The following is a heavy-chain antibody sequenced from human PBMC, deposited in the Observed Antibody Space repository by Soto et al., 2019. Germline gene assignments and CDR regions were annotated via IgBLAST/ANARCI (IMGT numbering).Heavy chain of an antibody. CDR1: GFNFGGSW. CDR2: IYPGDSDT. V-gene: IGHV5-51*01. D-gene: IGHD6-25*01. Sequence: PGESLKISCKASGFNFGGSWIGWVRQMPGKGLEWMGIIYPGDSDTRYSPSFQGQVTISADKSISTVYLQWRSLKPSDTAKYYCARGGFIGHPPGFWGQGSRVTVSS. CDR3: ARGGFIGHPPGF. J-gene: IGHJ4*02.